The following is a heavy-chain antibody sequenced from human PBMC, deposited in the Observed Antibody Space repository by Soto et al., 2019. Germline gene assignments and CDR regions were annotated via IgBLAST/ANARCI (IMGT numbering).Heavy chain of an antibody. CDR1: GFTFSSYA. J-gene: IGHJ4*02. D-gene: IGHD2-15*01. Sequence: GGSLRLSCAASGFTFSSYAMSWVRQAPGKGLEWVSAISGSGGSTYYADSVKGRFTISRDNSKNTLYLKMNSLRAEDTAVYYCAKVRRKVVVAATETDYFDYWGQGTLVTVSS. CDR2: ISGSGGST. V-gene: IGHV3-23*01. CDR3: AKVRRKVVVAATETDYFDY.